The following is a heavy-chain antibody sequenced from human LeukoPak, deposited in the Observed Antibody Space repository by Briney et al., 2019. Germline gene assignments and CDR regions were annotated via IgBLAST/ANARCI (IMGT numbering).Heavy chain of an antibody. V-gene: IGHV1-46*01. D-gene: IGHD5-18*01. CDR1: GYTLTSYY. J-gene: IGHJ4*02. CDR2: INPSGGST. Sequence: ASVKVSCKASGYTLTSYYMHWVRQAPGQGLEWMGKINPSGGSTSYAQKFQGRVTMTRDTSTSTVYMELSSLRSEDTAVYYCARDLRNIAQLWSRFDYWGQGTLVTVSS. CDR3: ARDLRNIAQLWSRFDY.